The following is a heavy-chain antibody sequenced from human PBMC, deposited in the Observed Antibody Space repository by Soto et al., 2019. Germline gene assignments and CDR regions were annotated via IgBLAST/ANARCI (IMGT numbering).Heavy chain of an antibody. V-gene: IGHV4-39*01. CDR2: IFYSGST. Sequence: SETLSLTCTVSGGSISSSSYYWGWIRQPPGKGLEWIGNIFYSGSTYYNPSLKSRVTISVDTSKNQFSLKLSSVTAADTAVYYCARISGWYGWFDPWGQGTLVTVSS. CDR1: GGSISSSSYY. CDR3: ARISGWYGWFDP. D-gene: IGHD6-19*01. J-gene: IGHJ5*02.